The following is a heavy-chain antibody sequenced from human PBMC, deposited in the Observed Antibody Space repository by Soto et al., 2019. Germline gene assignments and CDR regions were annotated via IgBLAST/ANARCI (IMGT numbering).Heavy chain of an antibody. Sequence: PSETLSLTCAVYGGSFSGYYWSWIRQPPGKGLEWIGEINHSGSTNYNPSLKSRVTISVDTSKNQFSLKLSSVTAADTAVYYCARGDDIVVVPHGMDVWGQGTTVTVSS. CDR2: INHSGST. V-gene: IGHV4-34*01. D-gene: IGHD2-2*01. CDR3: ARGDDIVVVPHGMDV. J-gene: IGHJ6*02. CDR1: GGSFSGYY.